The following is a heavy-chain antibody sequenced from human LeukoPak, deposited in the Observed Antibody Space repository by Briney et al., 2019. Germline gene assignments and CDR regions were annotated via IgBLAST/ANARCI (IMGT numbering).Heavy chain of an antibody. J-gene: IGHJ4*02. D-gene: IGHD6-19*01. CDR3: AKEPIAVAGNYYFDY. Sequence: GGSLRLSCAASGFTFSSYAMSWVRQAPGKGLEWVSAISVSGGSTYYADSVKGRLTISRDNSKNTLYLQMNSLRAEDTAVYYCAKEPIAVAGNYYFDYWGQGTLVSVSS. CDR1: GFTFSSYA. V-gene: IGHV3-23*01. CDR2: ISVSGGST.